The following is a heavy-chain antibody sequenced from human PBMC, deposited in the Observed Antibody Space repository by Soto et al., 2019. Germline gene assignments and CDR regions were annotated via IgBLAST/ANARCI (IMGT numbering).Heavy chain of an antibody. Sequence: ESGGGLVQPGGSLRLSCAASGFTFSSYSMNWVRQAPGKGLEWVSYISSSSSTIYYADSVKGRFTISRDNAKNSLYLQMNSLRDEDTAVYYCARVGCSGGSCYGPADYWGQGTLVTVSS. V-gene: IGHV3-48*02. CDR3: ARVGCSGGSCYGPADY. CDR1: GFTFSSYS. CDR2: ISSSSSTI. J-gene: IGHJ4*02. D-gene: IGHD2-15*01.